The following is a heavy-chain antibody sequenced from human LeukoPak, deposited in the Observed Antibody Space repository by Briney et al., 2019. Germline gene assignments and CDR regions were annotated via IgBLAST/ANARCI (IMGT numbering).Heavy chain of an antibody. Sequence: ASVKISCKASGYTFTSYAMNWVRQAPGQGLEWMGWINPNSGGTNYAQKFQGRVTMTRDTSISTAYMELSRLRSDDTAVYYCARDQDYVFGYWGQGTLVTVSS. D-gene: IGHD4-17*01. CDR2: INPNSGGT. J-gene: IGHJ4*02. CDR3: ARDQDYVFGY. V-gene: IGHV1-2*02. CDR1: GYTFTSYA.